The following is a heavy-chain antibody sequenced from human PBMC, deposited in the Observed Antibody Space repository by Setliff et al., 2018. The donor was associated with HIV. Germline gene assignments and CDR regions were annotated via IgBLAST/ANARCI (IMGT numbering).Heavy chain of an antibody. V-gene: IGHV4-34*12. D-gene: IGHD3-22*01. CDR3: ARSAYDSSGLPY. J-gene: IGHJ4*02. CDR1: GGSFSGYY. CDR2: IIHSGST. Sequence: SETLSLTCAVYGGSFSGYYWSWIRQPPGKGLEWIGEIIHSGSTNYNPSLKSRVTISVDTSKNQFSLRLRSVTAADTAVYYCARSAYDSSGLPYWGQGTLVTVSS.